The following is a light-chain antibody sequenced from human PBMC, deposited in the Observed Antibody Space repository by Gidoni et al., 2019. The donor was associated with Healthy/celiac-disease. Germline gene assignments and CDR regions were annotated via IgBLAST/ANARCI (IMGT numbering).Light chain of an antibody. CDR1: QSVSSN. V-gene: IGKV3-15*01. CDR2: GAS. CDR3: QQYNNWPRT. Sequence: IVLTQSPATLSVSPGERATLSCRASQSVSSNLAWYQQKPGQAPRLLIYGASTRATGIPARFSGSGSGTEFTPIISSLQSEDFAVYYCQQYNNWPRTFVQXTKVEIK. J-gene: IGKJ1*01.